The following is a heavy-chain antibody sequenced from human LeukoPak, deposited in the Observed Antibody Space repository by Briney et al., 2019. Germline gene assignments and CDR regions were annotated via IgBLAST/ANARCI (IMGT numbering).Heavy chain of an antibody. V-gene: IGHV4-34*01. Sequence: SETLSLTGAVYGGSFSGYYWSWIRQPPGKGLEWIGEINHSGSTNYNPSLKSRVTISVDTSKNQFSLKLSSVTAADTAVYYCARGLSGWYGGAYDYWGQGTLVTVSS. J-gene: IGHJ4*02. CDR3: ARGLSGWYGGAYDY. CDR1: GGSFSGYY. D-gene: IGHD6-19*01. CDR2: INHSGST.